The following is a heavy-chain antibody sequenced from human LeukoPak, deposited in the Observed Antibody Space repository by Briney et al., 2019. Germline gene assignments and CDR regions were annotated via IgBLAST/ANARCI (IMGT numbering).Heavy chain of an antibody. CDR3: ARDPGYCSSTSCPTGYWFDP. V-gene: IGHV4-4*07. CDR1: GGSISSYY. D-gene: IGHD2-2*03. Sequence: PSETLSLTCTVSGGSISSYYWSWIRQPAGKGLEWIGRIYTSGSTNYNPSLKSRVTMSVDTSKNQFSLKLSSVTAADTAVYYCARDPGYCSSTSCPTGYWFDPWGQGTLVTVSS. J-gene: IGHJ5*02. CDR2: IYTSGST.